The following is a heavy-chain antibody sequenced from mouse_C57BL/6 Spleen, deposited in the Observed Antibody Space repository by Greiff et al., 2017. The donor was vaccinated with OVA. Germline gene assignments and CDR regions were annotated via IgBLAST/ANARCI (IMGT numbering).Heavy chain of an antibody. CDR3: ARRGNKGTDY. CDR1: GYTFTDYY. J-gene: IGHJ2*01. CDR2: INPYNGGT. Sequence: EVMLVESGPVLVKPGASVKMSCKASGYTFTDYYMNWVKPSHGKSLEWIGVINPYNGGTSYNQKFKGKATLTVDKSSSTAYMELNSLTSEDSAVYYCARRGNKGTDYWGQGTTLTVSS. V-gene: IGHV1-19*01. D-gene: IGHD3-3*01.